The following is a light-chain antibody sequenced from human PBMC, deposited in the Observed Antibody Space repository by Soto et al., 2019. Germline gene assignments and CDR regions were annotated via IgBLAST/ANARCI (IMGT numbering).Light chain of an antibody. CDR2: QVS. CDR1: QGLVYSDGNTF. Sequence: DVVMTQSPLSLSVTLGQPASISCRSSQGLVYSDGNTFLNWFHQRPGQSPRRLIYQVSNRESVVPDRFSGSGSGTDYTLTISRVEAEDVGIYYCVQGTHWPWTFGQGTKVEIK. J-gene: IGKJ1*01. V-gene: IGKV2-30*01. CDR3: VQGTHWPWT.